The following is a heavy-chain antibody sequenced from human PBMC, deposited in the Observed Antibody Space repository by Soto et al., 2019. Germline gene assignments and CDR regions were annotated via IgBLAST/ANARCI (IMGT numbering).Heavy chain of an antibody. D-gene: IGHD3-16*01. Sequence: SETLSLTCTVSGGSISSSSYYWGWIRQPPGKGLEWFGSIYYSGSTYYNPSLKSRVTISVDTSKNQFSLKLGSVTAADTAVYYCARHVIMYDYIWGRLSSHWFDPWGQGTLVTVSS. V-gene: IGHV4-39*01. CDR2: IYYSGST. CDR3: ARHVIMYDYIWGRLSSHWFDP. J-gene: IGHJ5*02. CDR1: GGSISSSSYY.